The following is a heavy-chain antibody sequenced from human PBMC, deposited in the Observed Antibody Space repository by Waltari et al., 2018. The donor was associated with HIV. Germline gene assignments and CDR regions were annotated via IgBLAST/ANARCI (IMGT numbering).Heavy chain of an antibody. CDR2: INSDGSIT. CDR1: GFTFSSSG. Sequence: EVQLVESGGGLVQPGGSLRLSCAASGFTFSSSGMHWVRQAPGKGLVWVSRINSDGSITSHADSVKGRFTISRDNARNTLYLQMNSLGAEDTAMYYCAKGGTSGYTFGFGRWGQGTLVTVSS. CDR3: AKGGTSGYTFGFGR. V-gene: IGHV3-74*01. J-gene: IGHJ1*01. D-gene: IGHD5-18*01.